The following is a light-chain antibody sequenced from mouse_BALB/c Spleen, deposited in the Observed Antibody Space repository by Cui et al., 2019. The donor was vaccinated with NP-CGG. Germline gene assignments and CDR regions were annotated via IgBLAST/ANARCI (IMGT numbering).Light chain of an antibody. V-gene: IGLV1*01. J-gene: IGLJ1*01. Sequence: QAVAPQESAPTTSPGETVTLTCRSSTGAVTTSNYANWVQEKPDHLFTGLIGGTNNRVPGVPARFSGSLIGDKAALTITGAQTEDEAIYFCALWYSNHWVFGGGTKLTVL. CDR2: GTN. CDR3: ALWYSNHWV. CDR1: TGAVTTSNY.